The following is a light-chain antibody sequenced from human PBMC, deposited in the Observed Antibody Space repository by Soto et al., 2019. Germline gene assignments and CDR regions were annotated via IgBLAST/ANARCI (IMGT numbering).Light chain of an antibody. CDR1: QSVTTY. Sequence: DIQMTQSPSSLSASVGDRVTITCRASQSVTTYLHWYQQKAGEAPKLLIYAISNLQSGVSSRFSGSGSGTDFSLTINTLQPEDFATYYCQQGHSTPWTFGQGTTVDIK. J-gene: IGKJ1*01. CDR2: AIS. V-gene: IGKV1-39*01. CDR3: QQGHSTPWT.